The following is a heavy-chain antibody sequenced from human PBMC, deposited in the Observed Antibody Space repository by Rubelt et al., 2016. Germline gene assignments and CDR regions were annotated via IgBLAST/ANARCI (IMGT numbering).Heavy chain of an antibody. D-gene: IGHD7-27*01. CDR3: ARHPRILTGEGWFDS. CDR1: GGAIRSSSS. V-gene: IGHV4-4*02. Sequence: QLQLQESGPRLVLPSETLSLPCSVSGGAIRSSSSWSWVRQPPGKGLAWIGDIYHSGSSIYNPSLQSRVTISVDKSKNQFSRKLTSVTAADTAVYDCARHPRILTGEGWFDSWGQGTLVTVSS. J-gene: IGHJ5*01. CDR2: IYHSGSS.